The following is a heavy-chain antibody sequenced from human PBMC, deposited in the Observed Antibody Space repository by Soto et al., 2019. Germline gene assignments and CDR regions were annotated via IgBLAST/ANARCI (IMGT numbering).Heavy chain of an antibody. Sequence: GRSLRLSCAASGFTFSSYAMHWVLQAAGKRLEWVAVISYDGSNKYYADSVKGRFTISRDNSKNTLYLQMNSLRAEDTAVYYCARDLLVTAIAIPKIYYYYGMDVWGQGTTVTVSS. CDR1: GFTFSSYA. CDR2: ISYDGSNK. J-gene: IGHJ6*02. D-gene: IGHD2-21*02. V-gene: IGHV3-30-3*01. CDR3: ARDLLVTAIAIPKIYYYYGMDV.